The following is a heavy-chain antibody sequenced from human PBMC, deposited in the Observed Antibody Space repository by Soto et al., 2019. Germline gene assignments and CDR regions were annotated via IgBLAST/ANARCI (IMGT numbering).Heavy chain of an antibody. J-gene: IGHJ3*02. V-gene: IGHV1-24*01. D-gene: IGHD3-22*01. CDR1: GYTLTELS. CDR3: ATPTWDSSGYYGPRPTPDAFDI. Sequence: GASVKVSCKVSGYTLTELSMHWVRQAPGKGLEWMGGFDPEDGETIYAQKFQGRVTMTEDTSTDTAYMELSSLRSEDTAVYYCATPTWDSSGYYGPRPTPDAFDIWGQGTMVTVSS. CDR2: FDPEDGET.